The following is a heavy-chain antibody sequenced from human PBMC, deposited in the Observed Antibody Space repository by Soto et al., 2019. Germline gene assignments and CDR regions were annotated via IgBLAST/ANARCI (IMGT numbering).Heavy chain of an antibody. Sequence: SCQASGYSFSSSWIGWVRQMPGKGLEWMGIIDPNDSQTIYSPSFQGQVTISADKSIDTAYLQWSSLKTSDTAMYYCARHAGNSWKGDYFDYWGQGALVTVSS. CDR2: IDPNDSQT. CDR3: ARHAGNSWKGDYFDY. J-gene: IGHJ4*02. CDR1: GYSFSSSW. D-gene: IGHD6-13*01. V-gene: IGHV5-51*01.